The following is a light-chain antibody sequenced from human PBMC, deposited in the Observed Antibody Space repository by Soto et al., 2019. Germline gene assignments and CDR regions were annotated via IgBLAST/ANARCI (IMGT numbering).Light chain of an antibody. CDR2: GAS. CDR3: QQYGSSPFT. J-gene: IGKJ3*01. V-gene: IGKV3-20*01. Sequence: EVVLTQSPVTLSLSPGERATLSCRASQSVSSPYLACYQQKPGQPPRLLIYGASSRATDIPDRFIGSGSGTEFTLTIARLAPEDFAMYYCQQYGSSPFTFGPGTKVDI. CDR1: QSVSSPY.